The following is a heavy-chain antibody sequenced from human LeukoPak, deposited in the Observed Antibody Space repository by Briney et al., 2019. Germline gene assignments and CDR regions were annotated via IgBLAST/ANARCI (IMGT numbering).Heavy chain of an antibody. CDR3: ASWELLYGLGMDV. CDR1: GYSFTRYY. D-gene: IGHD2-2*02. Sequence: ASVKVSCKASGYSFTRYYMQWGRQAPGRGLEWMGIINPSGGSTSYTQKFQGRVTMTRDTSTSTVYMELSSLRSEDTAVYYCASWELLYGLGMDVWGQGTTVTVSS. V-gene: IGHV1-46*01. J-gene: IGHJ6*02. CDR2: INPSGGST.